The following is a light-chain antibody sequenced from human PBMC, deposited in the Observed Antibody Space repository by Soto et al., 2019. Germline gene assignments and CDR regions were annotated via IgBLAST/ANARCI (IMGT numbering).Light chain of an antibody. J-gene: IGKJ2*01. V-gene: IGKV1-5*03. Sequence: DTQMTQSPSTLSASVGDRVTITCRASQSISSWLAWYQQKPGKAPKLLIYGTSNLESGVPSRFSGSGAGTEFTLTISSLQPDDSASYYCQRYDTYPYTFGQGTKLEIK. CDR2: GTS. CDR1: QSISSW. CDR3: QRYDTYPYT.